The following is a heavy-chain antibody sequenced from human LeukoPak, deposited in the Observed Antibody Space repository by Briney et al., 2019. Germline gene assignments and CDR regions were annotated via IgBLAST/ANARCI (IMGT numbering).Heavy chain of an antibody. D-gene: IGHD3-10*01. CDR3: ARRGPPRTLLRGVKSGWFDP. J-gene: IGHJ5*02. V-gene: IGHV4-39*07. CDR1: GGSISSSSYY. CDR2: ICYSGST. Sequence: SETLSLTCTVSGGSISSSSYYWGWIRQPPGKGLEWIGSICYSGSTYYNPSLKSRVTISVDTSKNQFSLKLSSVSAADTAVYYCARRGPPRTLLRGVKSGWFDPWGQGTLVTVSS.